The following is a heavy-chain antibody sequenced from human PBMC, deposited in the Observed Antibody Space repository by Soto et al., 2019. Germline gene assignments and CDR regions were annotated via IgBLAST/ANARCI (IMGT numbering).Heavy chain of an antibody. CDR1: GYTFTSYD. D-gene: IGHD2-15*01. V-gene: IGHV1-8*01. Sequence: ASVKVSCKASGYTFTSYDINWVRQATGQGPEWMGWMNPNSGNTGYAQKFQGRVTMTRNTSISTAYMELSSLRSEDTAVYYCARLFCSGGSCYYYYYYMDVWGKGTTVTVSS. CDR3: ARLFCSGGSCYYYYYYMDV. J-gene: IGHJ6*03. CDR2: MNPNSGNT.